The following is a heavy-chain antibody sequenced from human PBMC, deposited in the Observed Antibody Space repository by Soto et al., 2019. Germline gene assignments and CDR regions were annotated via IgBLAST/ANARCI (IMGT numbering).Heavy chain of an antibody. J-gene: IGHJ4*02. Sequence: PGGSLRLSCAASGFTFSSYSMNWVRQAPGKGLEWVSSISSSSSYIYYADSVKGRFTISRDNAKNSLYLQMNSLRAEDTAVYYCARDLLHRSGWTGGYWGQGTLVTVS. D-gene: IGHD6-19*01. V-gene: IGHV3-21*01. CDR2: ISSSSSYI. CDR3: ARDLLHRSGWTGGY. CDR1: GFTFSSYS.